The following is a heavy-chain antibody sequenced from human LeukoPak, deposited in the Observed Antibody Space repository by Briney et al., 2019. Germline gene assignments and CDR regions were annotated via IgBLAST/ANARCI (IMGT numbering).Heavy chain of an antibody. CDR2: IRYDGSNK. D-gene: IGHD5-24*01. CDR3: AKCFRGRWLQCPPDY. Sequence: GGSLRLSCAASGFTYSSYGMHWVRQAPGKGLEWVAFIRYDGSNKYYADSVKGRFTISRDDSKNTLYLQMNSLRAEDTAVYYCAKCFRGRWLQCPPDYWGQGTLVTVSS. J-gene: IGHJ4*02. V-gene: IGHV3-30*02. CDR1: GFTYSSYG.